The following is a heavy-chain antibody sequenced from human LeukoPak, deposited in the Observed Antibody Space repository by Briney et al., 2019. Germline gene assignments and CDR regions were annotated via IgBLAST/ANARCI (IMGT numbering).Heavy chain of an antibody. Sequence: PGGSRRLSCAASGFTFSSYWMHWVRQAPGKGLVWVSRINSDGSSTSYADSVKGRFTISRDNAKNTLYLQMNSLRAEDTAVYYCARGGRYSYASFDYWGQGTLVTVSS. V-gene: IGHV3-74*01. CDR1: GFTFSSYW. CDR2: INSDGSST. D-gene: IGHD5-18*01. CDR3: ARGGRYSYASFDY. J-gene: IGHJ4*02.